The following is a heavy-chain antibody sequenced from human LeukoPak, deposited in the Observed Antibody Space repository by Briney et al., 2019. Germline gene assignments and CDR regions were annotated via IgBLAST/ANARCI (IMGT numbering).Heavy chain of an antibody. J-gene: IGHJ6*03. CDR3: ARARDPYYDSSNYYYYYYMDV. Sequence: PSETLSLTCAVSGYSISSGYYWGWIRQPPGKGLEWIGSIYHSGSTYYNPSLKSRVTISVDTSKNQFSLKLSSVTAADTAVYYCARARDPYYDSSNYYYYYYMDVWGKGTRSPSP. CDR1: GYSISSGYY. V-gene: IGHV4-38-2*01. CDR2: IYHSGST. D-gene: IGHD3-22*01.